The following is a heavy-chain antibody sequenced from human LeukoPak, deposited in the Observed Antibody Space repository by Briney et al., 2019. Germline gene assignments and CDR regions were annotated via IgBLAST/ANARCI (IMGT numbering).Heavy chain of an antibody. V-gene: IGHV3-21*01. CDR3: ARVPIVGATRGYFDY. CDR2: ISSSSSYI. D-gene: IGHD1-26*01. Sequence: PGGSLRLSCAASGFTFSSYSMNWVRQAPGKGLEWVSSISSSSSYIYYADSVKGRFTISRDNAKNSLYLQMSSLRAEDTAVYYCARVPIVGATRGYFDYWGQGTLVTVSS. J-gene: IGHJ4*02. CDR1: GFTFSSYS.